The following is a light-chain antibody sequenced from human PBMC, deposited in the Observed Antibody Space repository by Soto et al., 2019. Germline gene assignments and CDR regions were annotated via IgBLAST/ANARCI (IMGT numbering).Light chain of an antibody. Sequence: DIQMTQSPSSLSASVGDRVTITCRANLPISNYLAWYQQKPGKIPNLLIYAAPTLQAGVPSRLSGSGSGTDFTLTISSLQTEDVAAYYCQKYNSATLTFGGGTKVEIK. CDR3: QKYNSATLT. J-gene: IGKJ4*01. V-gene: IGKV1-27*01. CDR1: LPISNY. CDR2: AAP.